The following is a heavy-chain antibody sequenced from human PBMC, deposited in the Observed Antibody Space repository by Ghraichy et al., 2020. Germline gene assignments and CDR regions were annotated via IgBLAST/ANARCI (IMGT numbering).Heavy chain of an antibody. V-gene: IGHV4-34*01. CDR3: ARVVFSNNWTPFHWFDH. Sequence: SETLSLTCAVYGGSFSDYDWTWIRQPPGKGLEWIGEINDSGSIDYNASLKSRVSISLDTSKNQFSLKLSSVTAADTAVYFCARVVFSNNWTPFHWFDHWGQGTLVIVSS. CDR2: INDSGSI. CDR1: GGSFSDYD. D-gene: IGHD1-1*01. J-gene: IGHJ5*02.